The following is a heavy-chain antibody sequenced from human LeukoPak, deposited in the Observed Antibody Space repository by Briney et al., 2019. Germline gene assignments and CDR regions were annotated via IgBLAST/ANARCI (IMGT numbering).Heavy chain of an antibody. D-gene: IGHD3-3*01. V-gene: IGHV1-18*01. CDR3: ARAPLRFYWFDP. CDR1: GYTFTNYD. Sequence: ASVKVSCKASGYTFTNYDITWVRQAPGQGLEWMGRISAYSGNTNYAQKLQGRVTMTTDTSTSTAYMELRSLKSDDTAVYYCARAPLRFYWFDPWGQGTLVTVSS. J-gene: IGHJ5*02. CDR2: ISAYSGNT.